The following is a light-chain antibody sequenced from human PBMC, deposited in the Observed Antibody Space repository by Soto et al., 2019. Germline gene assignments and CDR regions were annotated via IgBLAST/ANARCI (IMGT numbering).Light chain of an antibody. Sequence: DIVMTQSPLSLPVTPGEPASISCRSSQSLLQTNGYTYLDWYLQKPGQSPQLLIFAASSLQNGVPSRFSGSGSGTEFTLTIGSLQPEDFATYYCQQINSWPYTFGQGTKVDIK. CDR2: AAS. CDR3: QQINSWPYT. V-gene: IGKV2-28*01. J-gene: IGKJ2*01. CDR1: QSLLQTNGYTY.